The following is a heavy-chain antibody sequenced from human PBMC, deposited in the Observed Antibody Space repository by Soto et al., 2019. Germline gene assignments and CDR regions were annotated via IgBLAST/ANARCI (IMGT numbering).Heavy chain of an antibody. Sequence: PGGSLRLSCAASGFTFSSYAMHWVRQAPGKGLEWVAVISYDGSNKYYADSVKGRFTISRDNSKNTLYLQMNSLRAEDTAVYYCARGTGYFDNWGQGTLVTVSS. CDR3: ARGTGYFDN. J-gene: IGHJ4*02. V-gene: IGHV3-30-3*01. CDR1: GFTFSSYA. CDR2: ISYDGSNK.